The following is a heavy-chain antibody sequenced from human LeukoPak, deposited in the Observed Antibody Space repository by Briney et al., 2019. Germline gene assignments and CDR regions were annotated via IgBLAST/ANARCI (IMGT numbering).Heavy chain of an antibody. CDR1: GGSISRYY. J-gene: IGHJ4*02. CDR2: IYYSGST. Sequence: SETLPLTCTVSGGSISRYYWSWIRQPPGKGLEWIGYIYYSGSTNYNPSLKSRVTISVDTSKNQFSLKLSSVTAADTAVYYCASGEADVLDYWGQGTLVTVSS. D-gene: IGHD3-10*01. V-gene: IGHV4-59*01. CDR3: ASGEADVLDY.